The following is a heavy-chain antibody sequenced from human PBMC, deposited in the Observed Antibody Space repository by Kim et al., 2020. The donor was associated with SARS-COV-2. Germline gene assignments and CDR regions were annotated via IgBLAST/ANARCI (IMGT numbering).Heavy chain of an antibody. Sequence: SETLSLTCAVSGGSISSSNWWSWVRQPPGTGLEWIGEIYHSGSTNYNPSLKSRVTISVDKSKNQFSLKLSSVTAADTAVYYCAREGAVAGPEFDYWGQGTLVTVSS. V-gene: IGHV4-4*02. CDR1: GGSISSSNW. CDR3: AREGAVAGPEFDY. CDR2: IYHSGST. D-gene: IGHD6-19*01. J-gene: IGHJ4*02.